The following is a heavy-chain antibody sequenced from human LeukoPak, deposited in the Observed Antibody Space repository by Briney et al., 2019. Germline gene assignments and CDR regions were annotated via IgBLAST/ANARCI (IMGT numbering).Heavy chain of an antibody. J-gene: IGHJ4*02. CDR2: IIGGGGST. V-gene: IGHV3-23*01. Sequence: GGSLRLSCAASGFTFSNYGMHWVRQAPGKGLEWVSGIIGGGGSTYYADSVKGRFTISGDNSRNTLFLQMNSLRAEDTAVYYCAHGAMYQLDYWGQGTLVTVSS. CDR3: AHGAMYQLDY. D-gene: IGHD2-2*01. CDR1: GFTFSNYG.